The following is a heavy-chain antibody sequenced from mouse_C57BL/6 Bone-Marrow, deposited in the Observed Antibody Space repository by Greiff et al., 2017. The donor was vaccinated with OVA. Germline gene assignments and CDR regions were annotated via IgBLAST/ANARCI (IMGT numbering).Heavy chain of an antibody. V-gene: IGHV1-59*01. Sequence: VQLQQPGAELVRPGTSVKLSCKASGYTFTSYWMHWVKQRPGPGLEWIGVIDPSDSYTNYNQKFKGKATLTVDTSSSTAYMQLSSLTSEDSAVYYCAHITTVVPYYAMDYWGQGTSVTVAS. CDR2: IDPSDSYT. CDR1: GYTFTSYW. D-gene: IGHD1-1*01. J-gene: IGHJ4*01. CDR3: AHITTVVPYYAMDY.